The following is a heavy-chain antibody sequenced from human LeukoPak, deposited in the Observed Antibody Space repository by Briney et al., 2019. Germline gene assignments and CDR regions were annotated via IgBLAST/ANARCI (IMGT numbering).Heavy chain of an antibody. J-gene: IGHJ6*02. D-gene: IGHD3-10*01. CDR3: ARAGITMVRGVYPDGMDV. Sequence: ASVKVSCKASGYTFTGYYMHWVRQAPGQGLEWMGWINLNSGGTNYAQKFQGRVTMTRDTSISTAYMELSRLRSDDTAVYYCARAGITMVRGVYPDGMDVWGQGTTVTVSS. CDR1: GYTFTGYY. V-gene: IGHV1-2*02. CDR2: INLNSGGT.